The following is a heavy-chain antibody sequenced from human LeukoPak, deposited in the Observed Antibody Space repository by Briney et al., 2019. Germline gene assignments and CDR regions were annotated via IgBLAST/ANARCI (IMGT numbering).Heavy chain of an antibody. D-gene: IGHD1-26*01. V-gene: IGHV4-34*01. CDR1: GGSFSGYS. CDR3: SRGVSKWEFLD. J-gene: IGHJ4*02. Sequence: SETLSLTCALYGGSFSGYSWTWIRQPPGKGLEWIGEVTHSGGINYNPSLSSRVTISADMSTKFFSLKLNSVNAADTAVYYCSRGVSKWEFLDWGQGTLVTVSS. CDR2: VTHSGGI.